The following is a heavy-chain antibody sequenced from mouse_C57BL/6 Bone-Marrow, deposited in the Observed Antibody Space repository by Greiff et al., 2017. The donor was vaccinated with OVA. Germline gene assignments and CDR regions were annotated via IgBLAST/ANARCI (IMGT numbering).Heavy chain of an antibody. CDR1: GFTFSDYY. D-gene: IGHD4-1*01. CDR3: ARMWEWYFDV. V-gene: IGHV5-12*01. J-gene: IGHJ1*03. CDR2: ISNGGGST. Sequence: EVKVVASSVVLVQPGGSLKLSCAASGFTFSDYYMYWVRQTPEKRLEWVAYISNGGGSTYYPDTVKGRFTISRDNAKNTLYLQMSRLKSEDTAMYYCARMWEWYFDVWGTGTTVTVSS.